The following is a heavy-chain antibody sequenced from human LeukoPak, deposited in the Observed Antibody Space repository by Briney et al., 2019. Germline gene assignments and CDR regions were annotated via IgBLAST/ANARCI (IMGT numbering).Heavy chain of an antibody. Sequence: SVKVSCKASGGTFSSYAINWVRKAPGQGLEWMGGIIPIFGTANYAQKFQDRVTITADESTSTAYMELSSLRSEDTAIYYCASRLYCSNTRCRNFPFAYWGQGTLVTVSS. V-gene: IGHV1-69*13. CDR1: GGTFSSYA. J-gene: IGHJ4*02. CDR2: IIPIFGTA. CDR3: ASRLYCSNTRCRNFPFAY. D-gene: IGHD2-2*01.